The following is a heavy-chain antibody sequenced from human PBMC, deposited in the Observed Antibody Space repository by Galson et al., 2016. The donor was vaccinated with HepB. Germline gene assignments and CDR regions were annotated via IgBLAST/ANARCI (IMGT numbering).Heavy chain of an antibody. D-gene: IGHD3-22*01. CDR1: GFTFSSYS. V-gene: IGHV3-48*02. Sequence: LRLSCAASGFTFSSYSMNWVRQAPGQGLEWVSYINPSSSSTHYADSVKGRFIISRDNAKNSLYLQMDSLRDEDTAVYYCARPLYYYSSGYHQYFQYWGQGTLVTASS. CDR2: INPSSSST. CDR3: ARPLYYYSSGYHQYFQY. J-gene: IGHJ1*01.